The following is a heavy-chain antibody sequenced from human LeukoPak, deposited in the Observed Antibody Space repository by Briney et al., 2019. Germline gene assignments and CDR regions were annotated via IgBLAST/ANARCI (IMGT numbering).Heavy chain of an antibody. CDR1: GGSISRYY. V-gene: IGHV4-4*07. CDR3: ARDAGYYYYYGMDV. CDR2: IYTSGST. Sequence: SETLSLTCTVSGGSISRYYWSWIRQPAGKGLEWIGRIYTSGSTNYNPSLKSRVTMAVDTSKHQFSLKLSSVTAADTAVYYCARDAGYYYYYGMDVWGQGTTVTVSS. D-gene: IGHD3-10*01. J-gene: IGHJ6*02.